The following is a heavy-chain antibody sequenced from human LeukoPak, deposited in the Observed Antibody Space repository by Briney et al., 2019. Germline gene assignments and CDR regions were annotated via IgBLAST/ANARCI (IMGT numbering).Heavy chain of an antibody. V-gene: IGHV4-34*01. J-gene: IGHJ6*02. D-gene: IGHD5-18*01. CDR1: GGSFSSYY. CDR3: ARAVDTARVNDYGMDV. Sequence: SETLSLTCAVYGGSFSSYYWSWIRQPPGKGLEWIGKINHSGSTNYNPSLKSRVTISVDTSKNKFSLKLSSVTAADTAVYYCARAVDTARVNDYGMDVWGQGTTVTVSS. CDR2: INHSGST.